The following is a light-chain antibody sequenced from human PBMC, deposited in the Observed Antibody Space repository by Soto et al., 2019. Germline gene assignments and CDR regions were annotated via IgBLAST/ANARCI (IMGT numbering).Light chain of an antibody. CDR1: QNINNN. CDR2: GAS. Sequence: EIVMTQSPSTLSVSPGERATLSCRASQNINNNLAWYQQKRGKAPRLLIYGASTRATGIPARFSGGGSGTEFTLTISGMLSDDFAIYYCQQYNNWPPWTFGQGTKVEIK. V-gene: IGKV3-15*01. CDR3: QQYNNWPPWT. J-gene: IGKJ1*01.